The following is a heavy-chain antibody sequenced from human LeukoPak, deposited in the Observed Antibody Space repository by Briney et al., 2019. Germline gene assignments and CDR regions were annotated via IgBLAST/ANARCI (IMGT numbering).Heavy chain of an antibody. CDR2: IIPIFHTT. CDR3: ARDFLSGRSGFEY. CDR1: GGTFSSYA. D-gene: IGHD6-19*01. Sequence: SVKVSCKASGGTFSSYAISWVQQVPGQGLEWMGRIIPIFHTTKYAQKFQGRVTITADKSTNTSHMELISLRSEDTAVYYCARDFLSGRSGFEYWGQGTVVTVSS. V-gene: IGHV1-69*06. J-gene: IGHJ4*02.